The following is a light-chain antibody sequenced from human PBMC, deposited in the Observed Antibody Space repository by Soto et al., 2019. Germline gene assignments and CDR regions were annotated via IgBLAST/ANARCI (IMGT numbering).Light chain of an antibody. V-gene: IGLV2-14*01. CDR1: SSDVGGYYY. CDR3: SSYTSNSTPYV. Sequence: QSVLTQPASVSGSPGQSITISCTGTSSDVGGYYYVSWYQHHPGEAPKLIIYEVSNRPSGVSNRFSGSKSGNTASLTISGLXADDEADYYCSSYTSNSTPYVFGIGTKVTVL. CDR2: EVS. J-gene: IGLJ1*01.